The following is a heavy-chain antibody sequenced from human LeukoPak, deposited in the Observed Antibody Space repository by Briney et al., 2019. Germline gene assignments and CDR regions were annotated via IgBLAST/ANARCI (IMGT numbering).Heavy chain of an antibody. CDR2: IRYDGSNK. J-gene: IGHJ6*03. CDR3: AKDERVILTNMDV. Sequence: PGRSLRLSCAASGFTFSSYGMHWVRQAPGKGLEWVAFIRYDGSNKYYADSVKGRFTISRDSSKNTLYLQMNSLRTEDTAVYYCAKDERVILTNMDVWGKGTTVTISS. V-gene: IGHV3-30*02. CDR1: GFTFSSYG. D-gene: IGHD2-21*01.